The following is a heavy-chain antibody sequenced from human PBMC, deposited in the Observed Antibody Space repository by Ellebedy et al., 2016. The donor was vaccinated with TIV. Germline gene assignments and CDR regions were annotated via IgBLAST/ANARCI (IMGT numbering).Heavy chain of an antibody. V-gene: IGHV4-59*01. Sequence: MPSETLSLTCTVSGGSLRSYYWSWIRQPPGKGLEWIANMYYSGSTTYNPSLKSRASISVDTSKNQFSLKVTSVTAADTAIYYCVRGGMATFMAEIWGQGTLVTVSS. CDR2: MYYSGST. CDR1: GGSLRSYY. CDR3: VRGGMATFMAEI. D-gene: IGHD5-24*01. J-gene: IGHJ3*02.